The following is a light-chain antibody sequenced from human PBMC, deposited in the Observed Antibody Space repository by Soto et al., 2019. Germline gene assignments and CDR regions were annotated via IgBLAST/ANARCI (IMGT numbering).Light chain of an antibody. Sequence: QSVLPQPASVSGSPGQSITISCTGTSSNVGSYNLVSWYQQHPGKAPKLMIYEDSTRPSGVSNRFSGSKSGYTASLTISGLQAEDEADYYCCSYAGSSTFVVFGGGTKLTVL. J-gene: IGLJ2*01. CDR1: SSNVGSYNL. V-gene: IGLV2-23*02. CDR3: CSYAGSSTFVV. CDR2: EDS.